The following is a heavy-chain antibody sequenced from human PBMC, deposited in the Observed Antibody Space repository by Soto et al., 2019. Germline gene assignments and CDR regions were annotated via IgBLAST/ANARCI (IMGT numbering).Heavy chain of an antibody. Sequence: QVQLVQSGAEVKKPGSSVKVSCKASGGTFSSYAISWVRQAPGQGLEWMGGIIAILGKANYAEKFQGRVTITGDESTSTAYMGLSSLRTEDPDVYYWSRERGAVIIVGVTGTFYVWSQGTLVTVSS. J-gene: IGHJ3*01. CDR1: GGTFSSYA. CDR2: IIAILGKA. V-gene: IGHV1-69*01. CDR3: SRERGAVIIVGVTGTFYV. D-gene: IGHD3-22*01.